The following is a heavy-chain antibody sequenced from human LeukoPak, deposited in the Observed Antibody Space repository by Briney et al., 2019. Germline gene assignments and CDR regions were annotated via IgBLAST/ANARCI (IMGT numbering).Heavy chain of an antibody. CDR2: MKPNSGDT. J-gene: IGHJ4*02. D-gene: IGHD5/OR15-5a*01. CDR1: GNTFNNYD. V-gene: IGHV1-8*02. CDR3: ARNLPERSHSDY. Sequence: GASAKVSCKASGNTFNNYDINWVRQVSGQGREWMGWMKPNSGDTGYARKFQGRVTTTRDTSTRTAYMELSGLTSEDTAIYYCARNLPERSHSDYWGQGTLVTVS.